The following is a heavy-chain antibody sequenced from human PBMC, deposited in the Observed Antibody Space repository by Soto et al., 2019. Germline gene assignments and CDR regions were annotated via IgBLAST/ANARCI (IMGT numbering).Heavy chain of an antibody. V-gene: IGHV4-39*01. CDR3: PRRSSSSLGSLFDP. CDR2: MYYTGNK. D-gene: IGHD6-6*01. CDR1: GGSISSSTYY. J-gene: IGHJ5*02. Sequence: LSLTCTVSGGSISSSTYYWDWIGQPPGKGLEGMGGMYYTGNKKYNPSLESRVTMSVDTSKNQFSLKLSSVTPTDTAVYYCPRRSSSSLGSLFDPWGRGILVTVSS.